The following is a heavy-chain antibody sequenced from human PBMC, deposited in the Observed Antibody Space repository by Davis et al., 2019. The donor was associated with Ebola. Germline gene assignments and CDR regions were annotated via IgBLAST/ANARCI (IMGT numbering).Heavy chain of an antibody. D-gene: IGHD1-26*01. CDR3: TGGSGSYRDY. Sequence: GESLKISCAASGFTFSSYSMNWVRQAPGKGLEWVSSISSSSSYIYYADSVKGRFTISRDNAKNSLYLQMNSLRAEDTAVYYCTGGSGSYRDYWGQGTLVTVSS. V-gene: IGHV3-21*04. CDR2: ISSSSSYI. CDR1: GFTFSSYS. J-gene: IGHJ4*02.